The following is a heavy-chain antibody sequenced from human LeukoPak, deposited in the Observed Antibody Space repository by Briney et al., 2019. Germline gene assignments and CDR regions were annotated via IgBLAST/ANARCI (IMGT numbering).Heavy chain of an antibody. CDR2: INPNSGDT. J-gene: IGHJ4*02. CDR1: GYTFTNYN. V-gene: IGHV1-2*02. CDR3: ASLRLVDY. Sequence: ASVKVSCKASGYTFTNYNMHWVRQAPGQGLEWMGWINPNSGDTSYAQKFQDRVTMTRGTSVTTAYMELTRLTPDDTAVYYCASLRLVDYWGQGTLVTVSP. D-gene: IGHD6-19*01.